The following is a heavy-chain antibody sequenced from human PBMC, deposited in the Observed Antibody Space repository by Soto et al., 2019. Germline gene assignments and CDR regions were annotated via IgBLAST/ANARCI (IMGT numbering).Heavy chain of an antibody. CDR1: GFTLSSYD. V-gene: IGHV3-13*01. D-gene: IGHD3-9*01. J-gene: IGHJ6*02. Sequence: EVQLVESGGGLVQPGGSLRLSCAASGFTLSSYDIHWVRQATGEGMAWVSGIGGGGDTHYADSVKGRFIISREAGNNSLYLQMNNLRVGDTAVYYCTRKTPPTGMEVWGPGATVTVSS. CDR3: TRKTPPTGMEV. CDR2: IGGGGDT.